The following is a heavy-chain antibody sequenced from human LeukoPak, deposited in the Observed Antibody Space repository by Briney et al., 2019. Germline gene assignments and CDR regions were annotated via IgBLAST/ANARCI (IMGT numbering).Heavy chain of an antibody. CDR3: ARTVTTTLGAFDI. CDR1: GGSISSYY. CDR2: IYYSGST. Sequence: SETLSLTCTVSGGSISSYYWSWIRQPPGKGLGWIGYIYYSGSTNYNPSLKSRVTISVDTSKNQFSLKLSSVTAADTAVYYCARTVTTTLGAFDIWGQGTMVTVSS. D-gene: IGHD4-17*01. J-gene: IGHJ3*02. V-gene: IGHV4-59*08.